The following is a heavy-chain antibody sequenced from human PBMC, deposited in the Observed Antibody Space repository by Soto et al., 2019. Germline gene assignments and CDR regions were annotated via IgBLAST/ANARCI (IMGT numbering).Heavy chain of an antibody. J-gene: IGHJ1*01. Sequence: NTLSRTXTDSGGSLSSGRYYWSWIRQPPGKELEWIGYIYYSGSTNYNPSLKSRVTISVDTSKNQFSLKLSSVTAAGTAVYHCARGMYSRPVSVYFQHWGQGTLVTVSS. CDR1: GGSLSSGRYY. D-gene: IGHD6-13*01. CDR2: IYYSGST. CDR3: ARGMYSRPVSVYFQH. V-gene: IGHV4-61*01.